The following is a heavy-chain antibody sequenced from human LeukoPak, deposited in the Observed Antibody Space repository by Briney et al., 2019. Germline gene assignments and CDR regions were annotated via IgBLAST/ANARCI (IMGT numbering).Heavy chain of an antibody. V-gene: IGHV3-13*01. D-gene: IGHD6-19*01. CDR3: ARDPSGRGMDV. CDR1: GFTFSNYD. Sequence: GGSLRLSCAASGFTFSNYDMQWVRQTIGKGLEWVSAIGVAGDTHYADSVKGRFTVSREDAKNSLYLQMYSLRAGDTAVYYCARDPSGRGMDVWGQGTTVTVSS. CDR2: IGVAGDT. J-gene: IGHJ6*02.